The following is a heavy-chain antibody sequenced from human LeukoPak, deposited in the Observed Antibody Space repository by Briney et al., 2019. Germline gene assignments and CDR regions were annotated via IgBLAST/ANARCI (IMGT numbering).Heavy chain of an antibody. CDR2: ISSTSSYI. Sequence: PGGSLRLSCAASGFTFSSYTMNWVRQAPGKGLEWVSSISSTSSYINHADSVKGRFTISRDNAKNSLYLQMNSLRAEDTAVYYCASLGRGVSDYWGQGTLVTVSS. CDR1: GFTFSSYT. D-gene: IGHD3-10*01. CDR3: ASLGRGVSDY. V-gene: IGHV3-21*04. J-gene: IGHJ4*02.